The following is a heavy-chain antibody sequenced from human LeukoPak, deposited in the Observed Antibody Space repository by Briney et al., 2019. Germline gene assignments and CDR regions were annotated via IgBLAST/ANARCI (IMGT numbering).Heavy chain of an antibody. D-gene: IGHD4-17*01. CDR2: ISGSGGST. CDR1: GFTFSSYA. CDR3: TTYLELYGDYVLSYGMDV. Sequence: GGSLRLSCAASGFTFSSYAMSWVRQAPGKGLEWVSAISGSGGSTYYADSVKGRFTISRDNSKNTLYLQMNSLKTEDTAVYYCTTYLELYGDYVLSYGMDVWGQGTTVTVSS. V-gene: IGHV3-23*01. J-gene: IGHJ6*02.